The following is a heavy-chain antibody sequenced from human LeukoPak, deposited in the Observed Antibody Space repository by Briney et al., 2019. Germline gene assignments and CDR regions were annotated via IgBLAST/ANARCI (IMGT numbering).Heavy chain of an antibody. D-gene: IGHD2-15*01. Sequence: ASAKVSCKASGYTFTSYSISWVRQAPGQGLEWMGWISAYNGNTIYAQKVKGRVTMTTDTSTSTAYMELRSLKSDDTAVSYCARASYCSGGSCYSDYWGQGTLVTVSS. CDR3: ARASYCSGGSCYSDY. V-gene: IGHV1-18*01. J-gene: IGHJ4*02. CDR2: ISAYNGNT. CDR1: GYTFTSYS.